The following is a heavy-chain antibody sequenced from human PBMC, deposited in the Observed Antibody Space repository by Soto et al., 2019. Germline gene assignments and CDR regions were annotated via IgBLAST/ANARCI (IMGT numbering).Heavy chain of an antibody. Sequence: QVQLVQSGAEVKTPGSSLKVSCKGSGSRFSNYVISWVRQAPGHGLEWLGRIIPIFNSTKYAQRFQGRVTITADTSTSTASMELSSLRSDDTAVYYCAREGRGKKAGYNGLVSLGYWGQGTLVTVSS. CDR2: IIPIFNST. D-gene: IGHD2-2*02. CDR1: GSRFSNYV. CDR3: AREGRGKKAGYNGLVSLGY. J-gene: IGHJ4*02. V-gene: IGHV1-69*06.